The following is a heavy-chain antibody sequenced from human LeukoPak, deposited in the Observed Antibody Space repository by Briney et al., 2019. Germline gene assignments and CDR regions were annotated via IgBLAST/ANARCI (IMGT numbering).Heavy chain of an antibody. D-gene: IGHD6-13*01. Sequence: SETLSLTCAVYGWSFSGYYWSWIRQPPGKGLEWIGEIIHSGSTNYHPPQKSLLTISLNTSNNQFSLILSSVTSADTAVYYCARRSAAAGNFDSWGQGTLVTVSS. CDR3: ARRSAAAGNFDS. V-gene: IGHV4-34*12. J-gene: IGHJ4*02. CDR1: GWSFSGYY. CDR2: IIHSGST.